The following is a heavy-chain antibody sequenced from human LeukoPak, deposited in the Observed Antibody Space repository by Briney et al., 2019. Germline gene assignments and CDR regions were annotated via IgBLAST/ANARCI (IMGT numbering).Heavy chain of an antibody. CDR3: ARTPRMNAYDSSGHYYDAFDI. V-gene: IGHV4-4*07. CDR2: IYTSGST. CDR1: GGSISSYY. Sequence: SETLSLTCTVSGGSISSYYWSWIRQPAGKGLEWIGRIYTSGSTNYNPYLKSRVTMSVATSKNQFSLKLSSVTAADTAVYYCARTPRMNAYDSSGHYYDAFDIWGQGTMVTVSS. J-gene: IGHJ3*02. D-gene: IGHD3-22*01.